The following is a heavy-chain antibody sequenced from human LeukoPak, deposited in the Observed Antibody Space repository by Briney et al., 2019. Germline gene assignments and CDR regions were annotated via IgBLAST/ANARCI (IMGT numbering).Heavy chain of an antibody. CDR2: IKPDESEK. CDR3: ARGRFSFDY. Sequence: GGSLRLSCEASGFSFSSYWMTWVRQAPGEGLEWVANIKPDESEKYYLDSVKGRFTISRDNAKNSVYLQMNSLRAEDTAVYYCARGRFSFDYWGQGTLVTVSS. V-gene: IGHV3-7*03. J-gene: IGHJ4*02. CDR1: GFSFSSYW.